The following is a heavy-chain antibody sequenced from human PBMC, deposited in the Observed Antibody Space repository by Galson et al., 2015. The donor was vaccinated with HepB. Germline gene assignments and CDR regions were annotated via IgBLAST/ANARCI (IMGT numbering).Heavy chain of an antibody. J-gene: IGHJ4*02. D-gene: IGHD2-21*02. CDR2: IWYDGSNK. Sequence: SLRLSCAASGFTFSSYGMHWVRQAPGKGLEWVAVIWYDGSNKYYADSVKGRFTISRDNSKNTLYLQMNSLRAEDTAVYYCARGGGDCCLLNYFNYWGQGTLVTVSS. V-gene: IGHV3-33*08. CDR1: GFTFSSYG. CDR3: ARGGGDCCLLNYFNY.